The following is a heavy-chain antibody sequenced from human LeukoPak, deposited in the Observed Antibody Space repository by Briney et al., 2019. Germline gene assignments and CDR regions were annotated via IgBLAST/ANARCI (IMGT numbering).Heavy chain of an antibody. CDR3: ARKHYYDSSGFFPPMDY. CDR2: IYSGGST. V-gene: IGHV3-66*01. J-gene: IGHJ4*02. D-gene: IGHD3-22*01. Sequence: QTGGSLRLSCAASGFTVSSNSMSWVRQAPGKGLEWVSVIYSGGSTFYADSVKGRFTISRDNSKNTLYLQMNSLRAEDTAVYYCARKHYYDSSGFFPPMDYWGQGTLVTVSS. CDR1: GFTVSSNS.